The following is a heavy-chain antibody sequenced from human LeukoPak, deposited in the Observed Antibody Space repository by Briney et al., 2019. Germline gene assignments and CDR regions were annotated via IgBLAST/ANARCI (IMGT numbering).Heavy chain of an antibody. J-gene: IGHJ5*02. CDR1: GGSISSGGYY. V-gene: IGHV4-30-2*01. D-gene: IGHD6-13*01. Sequence: SQTLSLTCTVSGGSISSGGYYWSWIRQPPGKGLEWIGYIYHSGSTYYNPSLKSRVTISVDRSKNQFSLKLSSVTAADTAVYYCARGALSRIAAAGYNWFDPWGQGTLVTVSS. CDR2: IYHSGST. CDR3: ARGALSRIAAAGYNWFDP.